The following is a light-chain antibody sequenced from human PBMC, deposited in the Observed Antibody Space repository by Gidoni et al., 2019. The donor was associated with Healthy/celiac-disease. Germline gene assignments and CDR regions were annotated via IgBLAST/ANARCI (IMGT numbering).Light chain of an antibody. V-gene: IGLV3-1*01. J-gene: IGLJ2*01. CDR2: QDS. CDR3: QAWDSSTAV. Sequence: SYELTQPSSVSVSPGQTASITCSGDKLGDKYACWYQQKPGQSPVLVIYQDSKRPSGNPERFSGSNSGNTATLTISGTQAMDEADYYCQAWDSSTAVFGGGTKLTVL. CDR1: KLGDKY.